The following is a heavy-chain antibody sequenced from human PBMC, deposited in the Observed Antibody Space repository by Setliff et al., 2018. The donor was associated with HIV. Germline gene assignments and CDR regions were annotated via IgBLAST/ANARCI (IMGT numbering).Heavy chain of an antibody. Sequence: PSETLSLTCTVSGGSISSYYWSWMRQPPGKGLEWIGYIFTSGSTNYNPSLKSRVTISIDTSKNDFSLKLTSVTAADTAMYYCARLASTRDWYFDLWGRGTLVTVSS. CDR3: ARLASTRDWYFDL. V-gene: IGHV4-4*08. J-gene: IGHJ2*01. CDR2: IFTSGST. CDR1: GGSISSYY.